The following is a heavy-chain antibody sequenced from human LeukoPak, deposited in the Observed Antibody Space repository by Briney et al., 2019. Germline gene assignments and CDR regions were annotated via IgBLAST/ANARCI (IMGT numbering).Heavy chain of an antibody. Sequence: GGSLRLSCAASGFTFSDYCMSWIRQAPGKGLEWVSYISSSGSTIYYADSEKGRFTISRDNAKNSLYLQMNSLRAEDTAVYYCARDRGIAAAGKPDKYYYYGMDVWGQGTTVTVSS. CDR3: ARDRGIAAAGKPDKYYYYGMDV. V-gene: IGHV3-11*01. CDR1: GFTFSDYC. J-gene: IGHJ6*02. D-gene: IGHD6-13*01. CDR2: ISSSGSTI.